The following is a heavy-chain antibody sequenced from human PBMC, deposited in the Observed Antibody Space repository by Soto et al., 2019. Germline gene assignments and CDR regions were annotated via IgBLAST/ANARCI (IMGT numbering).Heavy chain of an antibody. CDR1: GFTFSTYG. J-gene: IGHJ6*02. CDR3: VRDEQWLAPSPYGMDV. V-gene: IGHV3-33*01. CDR2: IWYDGTNK. D-gene: IGHD6-19*01. Sequence: RRLSCAASGFTFSTYGMHWVRQAPGKGLEWVAGIWYDGTNKYYADSVKGRFTISRDNSKNTLYLQMNSLRVEDTAVYYCVRDEQWLAPSPYGMDVWGQGTTVTVSS.